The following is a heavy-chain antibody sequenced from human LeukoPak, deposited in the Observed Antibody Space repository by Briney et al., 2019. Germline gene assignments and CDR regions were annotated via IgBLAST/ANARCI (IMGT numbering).Heavy chain of an antibody. V-gene: IGHV4-59*01. CDR1: GGSFSTYY. CDR2: IYYSGST. D-gene: IGHD2-21*02. Sequence: SETLSLTCAVYGGSFSTYYWSWIRQLPGKGLEWIGYIYYSGSTNYNPSLKSRVTISVDTSKNQFSLKLSSVTAADTAVYYCARNNCGGDCPFGGSMGFDYWGQGTLVTVSS. J-gene: IGHJ4*02. CDR3: ARNNCGGDCPFGGSMGFDY.